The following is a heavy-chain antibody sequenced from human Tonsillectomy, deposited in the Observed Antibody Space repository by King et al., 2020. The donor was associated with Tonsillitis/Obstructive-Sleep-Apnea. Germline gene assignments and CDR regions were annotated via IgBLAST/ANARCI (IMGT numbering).Heavy chain of an antibody. J-gene: IGHJ6*02. D-gene: IGHD4-17*01. CDR3: TRGLDDYGENIPYGMDV. V-gene: IGHV4-34*01. Sequence: VQLQQWGAGLLKPSETLSLTCAVDGGSFSGYYWSWIRQPPGKGLEWIGEINHSGSTNYNPSLKSRVTISVDTSKNQFSLKLSSVTAADTAVYYCTRGLDDYGENIPYGMDVWGQGTTVTVSS. CDR2: INHSGST. CDR1: GGSFSGYY.